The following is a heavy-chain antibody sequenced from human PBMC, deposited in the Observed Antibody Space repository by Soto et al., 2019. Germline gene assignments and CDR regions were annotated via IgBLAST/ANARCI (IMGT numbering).Heavy chain of an antibody. V-gene: IGHV1-46*01. CDR1: GYTFTTFF. Sequence: ASVKVSCKASGYTFTTFFMHWVRQAPGQGLQWMGRINPAGGDTSYGQKFQGRVTITGRTSASTAYMDLSSLRSEDTAVYYCATQGRTNKEFDFWGQGTLVTVSS. CDR3: ATQGRTNKEFDF. J-gene: IGHJ4*02. CDR2: INPAGGDT.